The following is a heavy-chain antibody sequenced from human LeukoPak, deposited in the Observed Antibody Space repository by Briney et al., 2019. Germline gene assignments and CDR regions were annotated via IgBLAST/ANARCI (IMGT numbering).Heavy chain of an antibody. V-gene: IGHV7-4-1*02. Sequence: GASVKVSCKASGYTFTGYYMHWVRQAPGQGLEWMGWINTNTGNPTYAQGFTGRFVFSLDTSVSTAYLQISSLKAEDTAVYYCARVGDYYYDSSGYALGAFDIWGQGTMVTVSS. CDR2: INTNTGNP. CDR1: GYTFTGYY. J-gene: IGHJ3*02. D-gene: IGHD3-22*01. CDR3: ARVGDYYYDSSGYALGAFDI.